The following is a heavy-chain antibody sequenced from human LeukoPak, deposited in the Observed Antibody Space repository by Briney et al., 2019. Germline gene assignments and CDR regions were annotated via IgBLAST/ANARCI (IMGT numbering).Heavy chain of an antibody. J-gene: IGHJ4*02. CDR2: ISRTGDSI. Sequence: PGGSLRLSCATSGCTFSGYSMNWFPHAPEKGVEGVAAISRTGDSITYADSVRGRFTISRDNAKDSLYLQMNSLRAEDTAVYFCARENNRVCSTSSCPRDYWGQGTLVTVSS. CDR3: ARENNRVCSTSSCPRDY. D-gene: IGHD2-2*01. CDR1: GCTFSGYS. V-gene: IGHV3-21*01.